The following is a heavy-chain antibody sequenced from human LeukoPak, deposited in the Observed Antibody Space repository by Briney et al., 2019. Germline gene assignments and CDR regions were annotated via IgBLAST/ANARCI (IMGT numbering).Heavy chain of an antibody. Sequence: GASVKVSCKASGYTFTSYGISWVRQAPGQGLEWMGWISAYNGNTNYAQKLQSRVTMTTDTSTSTAYMELRSLRSDDTAVYYCARDRLNYYDSSGYGWFDPWGQGTLVTVSS. CDR3: ARDRLNYYDSSGYGWFDP. V-gene: IGHV1-18*01. CDR1: GYTFTSYG. CDR2: ISAYNGNT. D-gene: IGHD3-22*01. J-gene: IGHJ5*02.